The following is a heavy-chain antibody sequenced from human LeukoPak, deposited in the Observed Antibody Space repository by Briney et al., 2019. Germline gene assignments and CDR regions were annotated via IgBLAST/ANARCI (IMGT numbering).Heavy chain of an antibody. CDR1: GGSISSYY. CDR3: ARSHYYDSSGYYLDY. D-gene: IGHD3-22*01. Sequence: SETLSLTCTVSGGSISSYYWSWIRQPAGKGLEWIGRIYTCGSTNYNPSLKSRVTMSVDTSKNQSSLKLSSVTAADTAVYYCARSHYYDSSGYYLDYWGQGTLVTVSS. V-gene: IGHV4-4*07. CDR2: IYTCGST. J-gene: IGHJ4*02.